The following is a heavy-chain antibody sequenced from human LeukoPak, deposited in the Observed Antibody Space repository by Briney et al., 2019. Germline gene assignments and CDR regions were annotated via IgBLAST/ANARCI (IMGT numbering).Heavy chain of an antibody. J-gene: IGHJ3*02. V-gene: IGHV4-34*01. CDR1: GGSFSGYY. D-gene: IGHD3-10*01. CDR2: INHSGSP. Sequence: PSETLSLTCAVYGGSFSGYYWSWIRQPPGKGLEWIGEINHSGSPNYNPSLKSRVTISIETSKNQFSLKLSPVTAADTAVYYCARDLSDYYGSGSYRPIDAFDIWGQGTMVTVSS. CDR3: ARDLSDYYGSGSYRPIDAFDI.